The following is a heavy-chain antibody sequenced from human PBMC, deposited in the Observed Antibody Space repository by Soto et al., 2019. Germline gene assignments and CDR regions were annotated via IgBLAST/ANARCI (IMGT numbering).Heavy chain of an antibody. CDR1: GFSLSTSGVG. V-gene: IGHV2-5*02. CDR2: IYWDDDK. D-gene: IGHD2-15*01. Sequence: QITLKESGPTLVKPTQTLTLTCTFSGFSLSTSGVGVAWIRQPPGKALEWLALIYWDDDKRYRPSLESMLTVNKNTSKNQVVLTMTKMDSVDTATYYCAYLPCSGGSCYWFSFSGMDVWGQGTTVTVSS. J-gene: IGHJ6*02. CDR3: AYLPCSGGSCYWFSFSGMDV.